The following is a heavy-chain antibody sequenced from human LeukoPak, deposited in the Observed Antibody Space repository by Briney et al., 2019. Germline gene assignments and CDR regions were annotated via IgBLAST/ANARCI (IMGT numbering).Heavy chain of an antibody. CDR1: GYSISTSNW. Sequence: SETLSLTCAVSGYSISTSNWWGWIRQSPGKGLEWIGYVYYSGSTLYNPSFKGRVTISVDTSKNQFSLRLTSVTPADTAVYYCTRVDSGSHYFFDYWGQGTLVTVSS. V-gene: IGHV4-28*03. J-gene: IGHJ4*02. CDR3: TRVDSGSHYFFDY. CDR2: VYYSGST. D-gene: IGHD3-10*01.